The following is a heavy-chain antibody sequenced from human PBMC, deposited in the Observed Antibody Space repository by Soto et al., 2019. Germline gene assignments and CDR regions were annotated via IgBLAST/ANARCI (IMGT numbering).Heavy chain of an antibody. Sequence: PGGSLRLSCAASGFTFRSYAMSWVRQAPGKGLEWVSGITSSGGSTHYADSVKGRFTISRDSSKNTLYLQMNSLRAEDTAVYFCAKNRVSQGGVYYGMDVWGHGATVTVPS. J-gene: IGHJ6*02. CDR1: GFTFRSYA. D-gene: IGHD3-16*01. CDR2: ITSSGGST. V-gene: IGHV3-23*05. CDR3: AKNRVSQGGVYYGMDV.